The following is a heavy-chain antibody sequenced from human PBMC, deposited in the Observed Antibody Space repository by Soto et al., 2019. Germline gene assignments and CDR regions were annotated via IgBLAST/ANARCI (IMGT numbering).Heavy chain of an antibody. CDR1: GGSISSGGYY. CDR2: IYYSGST. V-gene: IGHV4-61*08. CDR3: ARGMTTVTTYDY. Sequence: PSETLSLTCTVSGGSISSGGYYWSWIRQHPGKGLEWIAYIYYSGSTSYNPSLKSRVTISVDRSKNQFSLNLSSVTAADTAVYYCARGMTTVTTYDYWGQGTLVTVSS. D-gene: IGHD4-4*01. J-gene: IGHJ4*02.